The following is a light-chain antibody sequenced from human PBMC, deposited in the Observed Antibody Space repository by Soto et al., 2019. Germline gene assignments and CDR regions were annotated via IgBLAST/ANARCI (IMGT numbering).Light chain of an antibody. CDR1: QSVSSSY. V-gene: IGKV3-20*01. CDR3: QQYGSSPTT. CDR2: GAS. J-gene: IGKJ1*01. Sequence: EIVFTHSPYTLSLSPGERASLSCRASQSVSSSYLAWYQQKPGQAPRLLIYGASTRATGVPARFSGSGSGTDFTLTISRLEPEDFAVYYCQQYGSSPTTFGHGTKVDIK.